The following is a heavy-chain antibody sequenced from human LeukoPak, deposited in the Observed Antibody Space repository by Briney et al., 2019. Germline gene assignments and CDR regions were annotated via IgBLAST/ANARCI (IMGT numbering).Heavy chain of an antibody. CDR2: TYYSGST. Sequence: SETLSLTCTVSGGSISSYYWSWIRQPPGKGLEWIGDTYYSGSTNYNPSLKSRVTISVDMSKNQFSLKLSSVTAADTAVYYCARHAHYYDSSGYFVYYFDYWGQGTLVTVSS. V-gene: IGHV4-59*08. D-gene: IGHD3-22*01. CDR1: GGSISSYY. CDR3: ARHAHYYDSSGYFVYYFDY. J-gene: IGHJ4*02.